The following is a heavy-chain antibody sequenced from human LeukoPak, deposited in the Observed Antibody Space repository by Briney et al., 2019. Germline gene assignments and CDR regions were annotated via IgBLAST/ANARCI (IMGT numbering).Heavy chain of an antibody. CDR3: ARGRDGDSDAFDI. CDR1: GYTFTDYF. D-gene: IGHD4-17*01. J-gene: IGHJ3*02. V-gene: IGHV1-8*02. Sequence: GASVKVSCKASGYTFTDYFLHWVRQAPGQGLEWMGWINPNSGNTGYAQKFQGRVTMTRNTSISTAYMELSSLRSEDTAVYYCARGRDGDSDAFDIWGQGTMVTVSS. CDR2: INPNSGNT.